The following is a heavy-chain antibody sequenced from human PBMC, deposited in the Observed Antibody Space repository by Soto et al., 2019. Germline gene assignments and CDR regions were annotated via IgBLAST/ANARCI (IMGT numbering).Heavy chain of an antibody. V-gene: IGHV1-8*01. CDR1: GYSSTSHD. J-gene: IGHJ5*02. D-gene: IGHD6-13*01. CDR2: MNPNSVNT. Sequence: GASVKVSCKASGYSSTSHDVNWVRQATGQGLEWMGWMNPNSVNTGYAQKFQGRVTMTRNTSISTAYMELSSLRSEDTAVYYCARGRGIYSSSDWFDPWGQGTQVTV. CDR3: ARGRGIYSSSDWFDP.